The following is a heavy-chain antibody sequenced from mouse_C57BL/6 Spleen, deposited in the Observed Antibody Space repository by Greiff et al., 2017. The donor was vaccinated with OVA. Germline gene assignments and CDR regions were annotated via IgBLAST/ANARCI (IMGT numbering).Heavy chain of an antibody. CDR1: GFTFSSYA. CDR2: ISDGGSYT. J-gene: IGHJ2*01. Sequence: EVKVVESGGGLVKPGGSLKLSCAASGFTFSSYAMSWVRQTPEKRLEWVATISDGGSYTYYPDNVKGRFTIYRDNAKNNLYLQMSHLKSEDTAMYYCAREDSNYYFDYWGQGTTLTVSS. CDR3: AREDSNYYFDY. D-gene: IGHD2-5*01. V-gene: IGHV5-4*01.